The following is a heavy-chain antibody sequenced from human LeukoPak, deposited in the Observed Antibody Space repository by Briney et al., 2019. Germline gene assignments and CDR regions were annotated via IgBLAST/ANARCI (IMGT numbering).Heavy chain of an antibody. CDR1: GDSINSGRYY. CDR3: ARDGVGDYVHFDY. V-gene: IGHV4-39*02. D-gene: IGHD4-17*01. CDR2: IYYSGST. Sequence: PSETLSLTCTVSGDSINSGRYYWGWIRQPPGKGLEWIGSIYYSGSTYYNPSLKSRVTISVDTSKNQFSLKLSSVTAADTAVYYCARDGVGDYVHFDYWGQGTLVTVSS. J-gene: IGHJ4*02.